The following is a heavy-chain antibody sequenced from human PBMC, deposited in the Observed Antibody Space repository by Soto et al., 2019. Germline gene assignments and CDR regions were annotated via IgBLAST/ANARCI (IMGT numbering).Heavy chain of an antibody. V-gene: IGHV4-31*03. CDR3: ARTRGYSYGYYFDY. J-gene: IGHJ4*02. D-gene: IGHD5-18*01. CDR1: GGSISSGGYY. Sequence: SETPSLTCTVSGGSISSGGYYWSWIRQHPGKGLEWIGYIYYSGSTYYNPSLKSRVTISVDTSKNQFSLKLSSVTAADTAVYYCARTRGYSYGYYFDYWGQGTLVTVSS. CDR2: IYYSGST.